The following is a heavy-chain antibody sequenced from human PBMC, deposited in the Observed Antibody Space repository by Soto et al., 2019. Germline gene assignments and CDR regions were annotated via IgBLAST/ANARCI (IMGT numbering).Heavy chain of an antibody. CDR1: GFAFDNYA. V-gene: IGHV3-23*01. Sequence: EVHLLQSGGSLVQPGGSLGLSCAASGFAFDNYAMSWVRQAPGKGLEWVSGISTSGDGTYYVDSVKGRFTISRDNSRSTLYLQMNTLTAEDTAIYYCAKETAKLGEPCFDHWGQGALVTVSS. J-gene: IGHJ4*02. CDR3: AKETAKLGEPCFDH. D-gene: IGHD7-27*01. CDR2: ISTSGDGT.